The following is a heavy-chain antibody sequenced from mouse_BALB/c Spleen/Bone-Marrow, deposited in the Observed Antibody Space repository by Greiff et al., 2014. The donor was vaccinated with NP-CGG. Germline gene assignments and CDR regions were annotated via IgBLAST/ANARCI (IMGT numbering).Heavy chain of an antibody. J-gene: IGHJ4*01. CDR2: ISNLAYSI. CDR3: GREGGAMDY. V-gene: IGHV5-15*02. Sequence: EVNVVESGGGLVQPGGSRKLSCAASGFTFSDYGMAWVRQAPGKGPEWVAFISNLAYSIYYADTVTGRFTISRENAKNTLYLEISSPESEDAAKDYWGREGGAMDYWGQGTSVTVSS. CDR1: GFTFSDYG.